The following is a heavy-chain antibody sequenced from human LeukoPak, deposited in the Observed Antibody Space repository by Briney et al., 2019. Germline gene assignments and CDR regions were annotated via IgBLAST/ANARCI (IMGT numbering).Heavy chain of an antibody. D-gene: IGHD1-26*01. J-gene: IGHJ4*02. CDR2: IRSKASGGTT. V-gene: IGHV3-49*04. Sequence: GGSLRLSCTASGFTFGDYAMSWVRQAPGKGLEWVGFIRSKASGGTTEYTASVKGRFTISRDDSKSIAYLQMNSLITEDTAVYYCTRGYSIDYWGQGTQVTVSS. CDR1: GFTFGDYA. CDR3: TRGYSIDY.